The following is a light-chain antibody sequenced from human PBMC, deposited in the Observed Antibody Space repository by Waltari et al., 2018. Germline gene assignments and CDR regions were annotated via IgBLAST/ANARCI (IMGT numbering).Light chain of an antibody. CDR2: GAS. CDR3: QQYNNWAPFT. CDR1: QSISSN. V-gene: IGKV3-15*01. Sequence: EIVMTQSPATLSVSPGERATLSCKASQSISSNLAWYLQKPGQAPRLLIYGASTRATGISARFSGSVSGTEFTLTISSLQSEDFAVYYCQQYNNWAPFTFGQGTKLEIK. J-gene: IGKJ2*01.